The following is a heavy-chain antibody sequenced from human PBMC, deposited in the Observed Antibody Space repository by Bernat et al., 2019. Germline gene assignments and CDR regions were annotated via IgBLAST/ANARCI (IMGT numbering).Heavy chain of an antibody. CDR1: GFTFSSYS. CDR2: ISSSSSYI. CDR3: ARDSSGWYYYFDY. D-gene: IGHD6-19*01. Sequence: EVQLVESGGGLVKPGGSLRLSCAASGFTFSSYSMNWVRQAPGKGLEWVLSISSSSSYIYYADSVKGRFTISRDNAKNSLYLQMNSLRAEDTAVYYCARDSSGWYYYFDYWGQGTLVTVSS. V-gene: IGHV3-21*01. J-gene: IGHJ4*02.